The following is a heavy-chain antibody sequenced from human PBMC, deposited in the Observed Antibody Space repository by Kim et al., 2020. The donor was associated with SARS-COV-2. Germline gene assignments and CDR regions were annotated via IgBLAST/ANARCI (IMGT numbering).Heavy chain of an antibody. CDR1: GFTFSSYG. D-gene: IGHD5-18*01. Sequence: GGSLRLSCAASGFTFSSYGLHWVRQAPGKGLEWVGVIWYDGSNKYYADSVKGRFTISRDNSKNTLYLQMNSLRAEDTAVYYCARECQLCDYFDYWGQGTLVTVSS. CDR2: IWYDGSNK. J-gene: IGHJ4*02. V-gene: IGHV3-33*08. CDR3: ARECQLCDYFDY.